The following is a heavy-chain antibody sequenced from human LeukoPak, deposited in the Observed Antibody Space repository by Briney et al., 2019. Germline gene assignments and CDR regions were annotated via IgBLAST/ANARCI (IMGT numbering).Heavy chain of an antibody. Sequence: SETLSLTCNVSGASISSTTYYWGWIRQPPGKGLEWIGSIYYDGRTYYNPSLQSRLAISVDTSKNQFSLKLSSVTAADTAVYYCARVRGYSYGSYNWFDPWGQGTLVTVSS. CDR2: IYYDGRT. V-gene: IGHV4-39*07. CDR1: GASISSTTYY. J-gene: IGHJ5*02. D-gene: IGHD5-18*01. CDR3: ARVRGYSYGSYNWFDP.